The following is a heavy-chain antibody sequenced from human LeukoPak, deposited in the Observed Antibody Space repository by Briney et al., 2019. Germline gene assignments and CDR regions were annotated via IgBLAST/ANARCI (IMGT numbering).Heavy chain of an antibody. V-gene: IGHV4-34*01. CDR3: ARGYYDILTGYFPLDY. J-gene: IGHJ4*02. CDR1: GGSFSGYY. D-gene: IGHD3-9*01. Sequence: SETLSLTCAVYGGSFSGYYWSWIRQPPGKGLEWIGEINHSGSTNYNPSLKSRVTISVDTSENQFSLKLSSVTAADTAVYYCARGYYDILTGYFPLDYWGQGTLVTVSS. CDR2: INHSGST.